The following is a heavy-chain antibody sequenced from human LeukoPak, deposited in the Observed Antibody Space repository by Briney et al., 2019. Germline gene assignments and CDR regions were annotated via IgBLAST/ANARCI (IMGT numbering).Heavy chain of an antibody. J-gene: IGHJ5*02. V-gene: IGHV6-1*01. CDR3: ARVYEYSSGWWSWFDP. CDR2: TYYRSKWYN. D-gene: IGHD6-19*01. Sequence: SQTLSLTCAISGDSVSSNSAAWNWIRQSPSRGLEWLGRTYYRSKWYNDYAVSVKSRITINPDTSKNQFSLQLNSVTPEDTAVYYCARVYEYSSGWWSWFDPWGQGTLVTVSS. CDR1: GDSVSSNSAA.